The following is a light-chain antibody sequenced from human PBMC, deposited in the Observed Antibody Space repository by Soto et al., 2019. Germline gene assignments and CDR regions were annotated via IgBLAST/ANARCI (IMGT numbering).Light chain of an antibody. CDR2: AAS. CDR3: QQYYSSPYT. CDR1: QGIRSY. J-gene: IGKJ5*01. Sequence: DIQLTQSPSLLSASLGGRVTITCVARQGIRSYLAWYQQKPGKAPKLLIYAASTLQSGVPSRFSGSGSGTEFTLTISCLQSEDFAPYYCQQYYSSPYTFGQGTRLEIK. V-gene: IGKV1-9*01.